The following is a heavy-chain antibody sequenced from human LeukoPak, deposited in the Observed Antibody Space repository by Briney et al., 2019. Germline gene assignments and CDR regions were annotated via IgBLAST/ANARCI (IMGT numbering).Heavy chain of an antibody. V-gene: IGHV3-23*01. Sequence: PGGSLRLSCAASGFTFSSYAMSWVRQAPGKGLEWVSTISGSGGSTDYADSVKGRFTLSRDNSKSTLFLQVNSLRADDTAVYYCAKFHSPGRVTHFYWYFDLWGRGTLVTVSS. D-gene: IGHD2-21*02. J-gene: IGHJ2*01. CDR3: AKFHSPGRVTHFYWYFDL. CDR2: ISGSGGST. CDR1: GFTFSSYA.